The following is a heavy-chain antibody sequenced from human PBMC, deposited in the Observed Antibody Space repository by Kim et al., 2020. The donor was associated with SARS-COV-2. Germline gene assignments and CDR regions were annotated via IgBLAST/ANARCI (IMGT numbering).Heavy chain of an antibody. J-gene: IGHJ6*02. V-gene: IGHV3-48*03. Sequence: GGSLRLSCAASGFTFSSYEMNWVRQAPGKGLEWVSYISSSGSTIYYADSVKGRFTISRDNAKNSLYLQMNSLRAEDTAVYYCAREDPGTNYGMDVWGQGTTVTVSS. D-gene: IGHD1-1*01. CDR2: ISSSGSTI. CDR1: GFTFSSYE. CDR3: AREDPGTNYGMDV.